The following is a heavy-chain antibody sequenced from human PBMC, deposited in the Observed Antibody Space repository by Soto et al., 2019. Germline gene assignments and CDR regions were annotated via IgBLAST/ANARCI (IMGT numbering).Heavy chain of an antibody. D-gene: IGHD3-3*01. CDR3: ARESLRFLDLPLREAFDI. CDR2: IYHSGST. CDR1: SGSISSSNW. V-gene: IGHV4-4*02. Sequence: SETLSLTCAVSSGSISSSNWWSWVRQPPGKGLEWIGEIYHSGSTNYNPSLKSRVTISVDKSKNQFSLKLSSVTAADTAVYYCARESLRFLDLPLREAFDIWGQGTMVTVSS. J-gene: IGHJ3*02.